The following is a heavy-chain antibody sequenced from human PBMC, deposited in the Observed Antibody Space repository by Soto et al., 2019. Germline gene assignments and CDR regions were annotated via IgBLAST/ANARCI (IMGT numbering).Heavy chain of an antibody. J-gene: IGHJ6*02. V-gene: IGHV3-74*01. D-gene: IGHD6-13*01. CDR1: GFTFSSYW. Sequence: GGSLRLSCTASGFTFSSYWMHWVRQAPGKGLVWVSRINSDGSSTSYADSVKGRFTISRDNAKKTLYLQMNSLRAEDTAVYYCARDPDSSSWFYYYYGMDVWGQGTTVTVSS. CDR2: INSDGSST. CDR3: ARDPDSSSWFYYYYGMDV.